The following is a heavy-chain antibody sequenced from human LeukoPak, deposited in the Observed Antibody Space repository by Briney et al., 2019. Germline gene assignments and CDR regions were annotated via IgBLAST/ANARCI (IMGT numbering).Heavy chain of an antibody. CDR1: GFTFSSYS. J-gene: IGHJ4*02. D-gene: IGHD6-19*01. V-gene: IGHV3-21*01. CDR2: TSSSSSYI. Sequence: GGSLRLSCAASGFTFSSYSMNWVRQAPGKGLEWASSTSSSSSYIYYADSVKGRFTISRDNSKNTLYLQMNSLRAEDTAVYYCAKSVAGTLPLIDYWGQGTLVTVSS. CDR3: AKSVAGTLPLIDY.